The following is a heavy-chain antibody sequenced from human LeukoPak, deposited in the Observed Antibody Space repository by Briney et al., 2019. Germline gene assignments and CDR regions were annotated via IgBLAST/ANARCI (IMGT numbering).Heavy chain of an antibody. J-gene: IGHJ6*03. D-gene: IGHD1-1*01. CDR2: ISGTNTYI. CDR1: GFTFSNYY. CDR3: ARVLRLERPYYYYYMDV. Sequence: GGSPRLSCAGSGFTFSNYYMNWVRQAPGKGLEWLSSISGTNTYISHADSVRGRFTISRDNAKNSLYLQMNSLIAEDTALYHCARVLRLERPYYYYYMDVWGKGTTATISS. V-gene: IGHV3-21*04.